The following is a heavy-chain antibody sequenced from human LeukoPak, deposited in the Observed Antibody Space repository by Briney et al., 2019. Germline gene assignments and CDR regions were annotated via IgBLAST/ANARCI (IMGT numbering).Heavy chain of an antibody. D-gene: IGHD6-19*01. CDR3: AKDMGDQYSSGPLFP. CDR1: GFTFSSYA. CDR2: ISYDGSNK. Sequence: GGSLRLSSAASGFTFSSYAMHWVRQAPGKGLEWVAVISYDGSNKYYADSVKGRFTISRDNSKNTLYLQMNSLRAEDKALYYCAKDMGDQYSSGPLFPCGQGTLVTVSS. J-gene: IGHJ5*02. V-gene: IGHV3-30*04.